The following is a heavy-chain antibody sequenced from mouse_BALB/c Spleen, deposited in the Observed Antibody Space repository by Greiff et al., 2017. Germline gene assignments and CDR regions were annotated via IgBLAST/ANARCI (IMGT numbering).Heavy chain of an antibody. CDR1: GYSITSDYA. CDR2: ISYSGST. D-gene: IGHD1-1*01. CDR3: ARHYGSSSWCAY. J-gene: IGHJ3*01. V-gene: IGHV3-2*02. Sequence: EVKLMESGPGLVKPSQSLSLTCTVTGYSITSDYAWHWIRQFPGNKLAWMGYISYSGSTSYNPSLKSRISITRDTSKNQFFLQLNSVTTEDTATYYCARHYGSSSWCAYWGQGTLVTVAA.